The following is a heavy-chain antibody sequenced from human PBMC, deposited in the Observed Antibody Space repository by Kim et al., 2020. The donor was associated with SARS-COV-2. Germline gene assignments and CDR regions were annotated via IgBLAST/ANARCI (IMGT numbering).Heavy chain of an antibody. CDR3: TTDPDPLQYYDFWSGYSWPYGMDV. J-gene: IGHJ6*02. CDR1: GFTFSNAW. V-gene: IGHV3-15*01. CDR2: IKSKTDGGTT. D-gene: IGHD3-3*01. Sequence: GGSLRLSCAASGFTFSNAWMSWVRQAPGKGLEWVGRIKSKTDGGTTDYAAPVKGRFTISRDDSKNTLYLQMNSLKTEDTAVYYCTTDPDPLQYYDFWSGYSWPYGMDVWGQGTTVTVSS.